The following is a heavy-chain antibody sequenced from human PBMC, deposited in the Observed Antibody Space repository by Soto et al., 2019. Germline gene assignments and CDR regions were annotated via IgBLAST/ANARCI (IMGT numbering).Heavy chain of an antibody. CDR2: ISAYNGNT. J-gene: IGHJ3*02. CDR1: GYTFTSYG. Sequence: QVQLVQSGAEVKKPGASVKVSCKASGYTFTSYGISWVRQAPGQGLEWMGWISAYNGNTNYAQKLQGRVTMTTDTSTSTAYMELRSLRSDDTAVYYCARDRFVWLFQTLDAFDIWGQGTMVTVSS. D-gene: IGHD3-9*01. V-gene: IGHV1-18*01. CDR3: ARDRFVWLFQTLDAFDI.